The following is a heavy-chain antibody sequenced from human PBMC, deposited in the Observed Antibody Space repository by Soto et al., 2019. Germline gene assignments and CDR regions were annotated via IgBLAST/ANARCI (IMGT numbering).Heavy chain of an antibody. J-gene: IGHJ4*02. CDR3: AKDKYSGSPSVIEY. V-gene: IGHV3-23*01. D-gene: IGHD1-26*01. CDR2: LSNSGDST. CDR1: GFTFSAFA. Sequence: EVQLLESGGGLVQSGESLRLSCAASGFTFSAFAMSWVRQAPGKGLEWVSSLSNSGDSTYYADSVKGPFSISRDNSKNTLLLQMNTLRADDTALYYCAKDKYSGSPSVIEYWGQGILVTVSS.